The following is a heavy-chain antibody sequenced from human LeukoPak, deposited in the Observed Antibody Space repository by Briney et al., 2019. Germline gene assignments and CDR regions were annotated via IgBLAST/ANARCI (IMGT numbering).Heavy chain of an antibody. CDR2: IIPILGTA. Sequence: SVKVSCKASGGTFSSYAISWVRQAPGQGLEWMGRIIPILGTANYAQKFQGRVTITADKSTSTAYMELSSLRSEDTAVYYCARALSRWGYSSSSFDYWGQGTLVTVSS. V-gene: IGHV1-69*04. CDR1: GGTFSSYA. J-gene: IGHJ4*02. CDR3: ARALSRWGYSSSSFDY. D-gene: IGHD6-6*01.